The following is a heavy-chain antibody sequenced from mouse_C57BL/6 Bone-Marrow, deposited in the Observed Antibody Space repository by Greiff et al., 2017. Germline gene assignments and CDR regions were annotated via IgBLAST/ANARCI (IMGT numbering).Heavy chain of an antibody. CDR1: GYTFTSYW. Sequence: QVQLQQPGAELVKPGASVKMSCKASGYTFTSYWITWVKQRPGQGLEWIGDIYPGSGSTNYNEKFKSKATLTVDTSSSTAYMQLSSLTSEDSAVYYCARGDYDYDGFAYWGQETLVTVSA. J-gene: IGHJ3*01. CDR3: ARGDYDYDGFAY. CDR2: IYPGSGST. D-gene: IGHD2-4*01. V-gene: IGHV1-55*01.